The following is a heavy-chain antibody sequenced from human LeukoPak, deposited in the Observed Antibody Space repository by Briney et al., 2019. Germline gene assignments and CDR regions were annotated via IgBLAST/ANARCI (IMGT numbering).Heavy chain of an antibody. CDR2: INPNSGGT. Sequence: GASVKVSCKASGYTFTGYYMHWVRQAPGQGLEWMGWINPNSGGTNYAQKFQGRVTMTRDTSISTAYMELSRLRSDDTAVYYCARVIRSRDYYYYYYMDVWGKGTTVTISS. CDR1: GYTFTGYY. V-gene: IGHV1-2*02. CDR3: ARVIRSRDYYYYYYMDV. D-gene: IGHD3-22*01. J-gene: IGHJ6*03.